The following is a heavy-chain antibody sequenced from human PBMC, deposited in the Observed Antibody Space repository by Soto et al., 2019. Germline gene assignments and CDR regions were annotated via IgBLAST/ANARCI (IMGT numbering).Heavy chain of an antibody. Sequence: SETLSLTCTVSGGSVGSGSYYWSWIRQPPGKGLEWIGYIYYSGSTNYNPSLKSRVTISVDTSKNQFSLKLSSVTAADTAVYYCGRIAAAAGWFDPWGQGTLVTVSS. CDR3: GRIAAAAGWFDP. J-gene: IGHJ5*02. D-gene: IGHD6-13*01. V-gene: IGHV4-61*01. CDR2: IYYSGST. CDR1: GGSVGSGSYY.